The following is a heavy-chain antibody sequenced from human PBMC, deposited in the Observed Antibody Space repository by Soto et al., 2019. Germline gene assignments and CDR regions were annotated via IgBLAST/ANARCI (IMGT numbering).Heavy chain of an antibody. D-gene: IGHD3-16*02. J-gene: IGHJ4*02. CDR3: AIDESDDYVWGSYRF. CDR2: ITPSSDTP. V-gene: IGHV1-69*13. Sequence: SVKVSCKASGGTFSNFGFSWVRQAPGQGLEWMGGITPSSDTPNYIQRFQGRLIITADASTSTAYMDLSSLRSEDSAIYYCAIDESDDYVWGSYRFWGQGTPVTVSS. CDR1: GGTFSNFG.